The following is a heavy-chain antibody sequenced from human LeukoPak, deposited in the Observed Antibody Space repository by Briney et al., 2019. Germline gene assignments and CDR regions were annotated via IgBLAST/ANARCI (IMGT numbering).Heavy chain of an antibody. V-gene: IGHV3-30*04. Sequence: GRSLRLSCAASGFTLSSYVMHWVRQAPGKGLEWVAVISHDGSNKYYADSVKGRFTISRDNSKNTVYLQMNSLRAEDTAVYYCAKDRGWLRLEFDYWGQGTLVTVSS. CDR1: GFTLSSYV. J-gene: IGHJ4*02. D-gene: IGHD5-12*01. CDR2: ISHDGSNK. CDR3: AKDRGWLRLEFDY.